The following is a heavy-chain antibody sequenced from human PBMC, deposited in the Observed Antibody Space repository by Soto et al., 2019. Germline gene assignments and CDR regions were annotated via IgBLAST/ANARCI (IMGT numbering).Heavy chain of an antibody. D-gene: IGHD3-3*01. CDR1: GFTFSSYG. V-gene: IGHV3-30*18. CDR2: ISYDGSNK. Sequence: PGGSLRLSCAASGFTFSSYGMHWVRQAPGKGLEGVAVISYDGSNKYYADSVKGRFTISRDNSKNTLYLQMNSLRAEDTAVYYCAKDDGYDFWSGYLHYYYGMDVWGQGTTVTVSS. CDR3: AKDDGYDFWSGYLHYYYGMDV. J-gene: IGHJ6*02.